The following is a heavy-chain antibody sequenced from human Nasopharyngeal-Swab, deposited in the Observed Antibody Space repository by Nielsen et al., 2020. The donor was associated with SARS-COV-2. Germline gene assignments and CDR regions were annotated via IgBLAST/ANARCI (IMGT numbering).Heavy chain of an antibody. V-gene: IGHV4-59*01. J-gene: IGHJ6*03. CDR3: ARVGFLYYYMDV. CDR1: GGSTSSYY. Sequence: SETLSLTCTVSGGSTSSYYWSWIRQPPGKGLEWIGYIYYSGSTNYNPSLKSRVTISVDTSKNQFSLKLSSVTAADTAVYYCARVGFLYYYMDVWGKGTTVTVSS. CDR2: IYYSGST. D-gene: IGHD1-26*01.